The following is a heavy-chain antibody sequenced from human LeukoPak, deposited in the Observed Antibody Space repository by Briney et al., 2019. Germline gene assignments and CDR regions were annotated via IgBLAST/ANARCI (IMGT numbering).Heavy chain of an antibody. CDR2: ISYDGSNK. D-gene: IGHD3-22*01. V-gene: IGHV3-30-3*01. CDR1: GFTFSSYA. Sequence: GGSLRLSCAASGFTFSSYAMHWVRQAPGKGLEWVAVISYDGSNKYYADSVKGRFTISRDNSKNTVYLQMNSLRAEDTAVYYCARGPTMIFGEDWFDPWGQGTLVTVSS. J-gene: IGHJ5*02. CDR3: ARGPTMIFGEDWFDP.